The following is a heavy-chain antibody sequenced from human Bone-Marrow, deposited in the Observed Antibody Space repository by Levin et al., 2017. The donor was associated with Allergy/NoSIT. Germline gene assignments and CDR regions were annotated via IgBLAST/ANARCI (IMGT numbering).Heavy chain of an antibody. CDR2: ISSSSSYI. Sequence: GGSLRLSCAASGFTFSSYSMNWVRQAPGKGLEWVSSISSSSSYIYYADSVKGRFTISRDNAKNSLYLQMNSLRAEDTAVYYCARVPRSTYYYDSSGYSGGYYYYYGMDVWGQGTTVTVSS. V-gene: IGHV3-21*01. J-gene: IGHJ6*02. D-gene: IGHD3-22*01. CDR1: GFTFSSYS. CDR3: ARVPRSTYYYDSSGYSGGYYYYYGMDV.